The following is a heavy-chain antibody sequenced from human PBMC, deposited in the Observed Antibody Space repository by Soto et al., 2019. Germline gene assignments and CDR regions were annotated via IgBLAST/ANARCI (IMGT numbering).Heavy chain of an antibody. Sequence: GASVKVSCKASGGTFSSYAISWVRQAPGQGLEWMGGIIPIFDTANYAQKFQGRVTITADESTSTAYMELSSLRSEDTAVYYRASKKSNYYDSSGPDYYYGMDVWGQGTTVTVSS. CDR3: ASKKSNYYDSSGPDYYYGMDV. D-gene: IGHD3-22*01. V-gene: IGHV1-69*13. CDR2: IIPIFDTA. J-gene: IGHJ6*02. CDR1: GGTFSSYA.